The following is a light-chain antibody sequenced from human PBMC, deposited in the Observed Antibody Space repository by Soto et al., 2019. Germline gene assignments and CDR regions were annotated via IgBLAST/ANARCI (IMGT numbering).Light chain of an antibody. CDR1: GSNVGASYD. Sequence: QSVLTQPPSVSGAPGQTITISCTGSGSNVGASYDVHWYQVLPGAGPRLLIYKNNNRPSGVPDRFSGSKSGTSASLAITGLRAEEEADYYCQSYDNILSGPLFGGGTQLTVL. J-gene: IGLJ3*02. V-gene: IGLV1-40*01. CDR2: KNN. CDR3: QSYDNILSGPL.